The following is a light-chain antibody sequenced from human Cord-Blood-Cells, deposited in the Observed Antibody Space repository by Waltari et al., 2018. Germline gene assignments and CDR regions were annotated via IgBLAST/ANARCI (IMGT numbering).Light chain of an antibody. CDR1: SSHIGTST. CDR3: GTWDSSLSAAV. CDR2: ENS. V-gene: IGLV1-51*02. Sequence: QSAFTQPPSVSAAPGHKVTISSSGSSSHIGTSTVSWYQPHPGTAPKLLIYENSKRPSGIPDRFSGSKSGTSATLGITGLQTGDEADYYCGTWDSSLSAAVFGGGTQLTVL. J-gene: IGLJ7*01.